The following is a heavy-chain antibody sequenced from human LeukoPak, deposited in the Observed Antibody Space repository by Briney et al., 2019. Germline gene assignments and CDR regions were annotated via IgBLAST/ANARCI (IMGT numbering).Heavy chain of an antibody. CDR3: ARDVPLHDYGDYVPLDY. CDR2: ISYDGSNK. D-gene: IGHD4-17*01. Sequence: PGGSLRLSCAASGFTFSSYGMSWVRQAPGKGLEWVAVISYDGSNKYYADSVKGRFTISRDNSKNTLYLQMNSLRAEDTAVYYCARDVPLHDYGDYVPLDYWGQGTLVTVSS. J-gene: IGHJ4*02. V-gene: IGHV3-30*03. CDR1: GFTFSSYG.